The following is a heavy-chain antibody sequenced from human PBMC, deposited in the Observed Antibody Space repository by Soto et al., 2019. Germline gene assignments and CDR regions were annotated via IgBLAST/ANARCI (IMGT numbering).Heavy chain of an antibody. CDR2: IYHSGST. J-gene: IGHJ6*02. Sequence: XXTLSLPFAVSGGSIRSINWWSWVRQPPGKGLEWIGEIYHSGSTNYNPSLKSRVTISVDKSKNQFSLKLSSVNAADTAVYYCASVRGGYYYAMDVWGQGTTVTVSS. CDR1: GGSIRSINW. D-gene: IGHD3-10*02. V-gene: IGHV4-4*02. CDR3: ASVRGGYYYAMDV.